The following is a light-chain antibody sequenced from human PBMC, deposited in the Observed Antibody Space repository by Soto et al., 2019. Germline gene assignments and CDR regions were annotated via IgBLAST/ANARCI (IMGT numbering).Light chain of an antibody. CDR1: QGINTF. Sequence: IQLTQSPSSLSASVGDRVTITCRASQGINTFLAWYQQKAGKAPKLLIYAASTLQSRVPSTFSGSGSGTDFTLTISSLQSEDFATYYCQQLNSYPITFGQGTRLEIK. V-gene: IGKV1-9*01. J-gene: IGKJ5*01. CDR2: AAS. CDR3: QQLNSYPIT.